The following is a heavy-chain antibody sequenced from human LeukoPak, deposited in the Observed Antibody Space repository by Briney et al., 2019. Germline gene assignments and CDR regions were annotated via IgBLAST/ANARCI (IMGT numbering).Heavy chain of an antibody. CDR1: GFTFSDYT. CDR2: IDGSGDSI. Sequence: GGSLRLSCAASGFTFSDYTMDWVRQAPGKGLEWVSSIDGSGDSIYYADSVKGRFTISRDNAKNPLDLQMNSLRAEDTAVYYCARDRDWNYDYWGQGTLVTVSS. D-gene: IGHD1-7*01. J-gene: IGHJ4*02. CDR3: ARDRDWNYDY. V-gene: IGHV3-21*01.